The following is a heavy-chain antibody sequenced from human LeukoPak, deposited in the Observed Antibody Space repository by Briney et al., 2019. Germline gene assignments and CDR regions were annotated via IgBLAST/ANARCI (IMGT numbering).Heavy chain of an antibody. CDR2: ISSSSSYI. Sequence: GGSLRLSXAASGFTFSSYSMNWVRQTPGKGLEWLSSISSSSSYIYYADSVKGRFTISRDNAKNSLYLQMNSLRAEDTAVYYCARDSVYQLLPADFDYWGQGTLVTVSS. D-gene: IGHD2-2*01. J-gene: IGHJ4*02. V-gene: IGHV3-21*01. CDR1: GFTFSSYS. CDR3: ARDSVYQLLPADFDY.